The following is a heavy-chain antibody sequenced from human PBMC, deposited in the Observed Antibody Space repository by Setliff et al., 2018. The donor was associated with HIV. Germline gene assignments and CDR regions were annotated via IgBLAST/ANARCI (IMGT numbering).Heavy chain of an antibody. CDR2: IYTSGSA. CDR1: GGSISSGGYY. J-gene: IGHJ5*02. V-gene: IGHV4-61*02. D-gene: IGHD1-26*01. Sequence: KTSETLSLTCTVSGGSISSGGYYWSWIRQPAGKGLEWIGRIYTSGSANYNPSLTSRVSISVDTSKNQFSLKLSSVTAADTAVYYCARDEWAPPYNWFDPWGQGTLVTVSS. CDR3: ARDEWAPPYNWFDP.